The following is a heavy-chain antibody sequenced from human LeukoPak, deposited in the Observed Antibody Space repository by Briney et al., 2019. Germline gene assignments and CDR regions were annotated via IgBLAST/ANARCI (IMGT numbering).Heavy chain of an antibody. D-gene: IGHD3-22*01. V-gene: IGHV1-18*01. Sequence: ASVKVSCKASGYTFTSYGISWVRQAPGQGLEWMGWVSAYNGNTNYAQKLQGRVTMPTDTSTSTAYMELRSLRSDDTAVYYCARGFYYDSSGYLTVDAFDIWGQGTMVTVSS. CDR2: VSAYNGNT. CDR1: GYTFTSYG. CDR3: ARGFYYDSSGYLTVDAFDI. J-gene: IGHJ3*02.